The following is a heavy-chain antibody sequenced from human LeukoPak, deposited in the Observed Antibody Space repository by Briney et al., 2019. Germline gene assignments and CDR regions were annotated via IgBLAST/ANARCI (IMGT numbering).Heavy chain of an antibody. CDR1: GGSISSYY. V-gene: IGHV4-59*01. CDR3: ASLALPATTYYYYYGMDV. J-gene: IGHJ6*02. D-gene: IGHD2-2*01. Sequence: SETLSLTCTVSGGSISSYYWSWIRQPAGKGLEWIGYIYYSGSTNYNPSLKSRVTISVDTSKNQFSLKLSSVTAADTAVYYCASLALPATTYYYYYGMDVWGQGTTVTVSS. CDR2: IYYSGST.